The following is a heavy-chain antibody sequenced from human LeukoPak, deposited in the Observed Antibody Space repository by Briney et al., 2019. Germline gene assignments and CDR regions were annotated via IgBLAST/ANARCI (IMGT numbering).Heavy chain of an antibody. CDR1: GFTVSSNY. D-gene: IGHD1-7*01. CDR3: AKDRARGGTTDFDY. J-gene: IGHJ4*02. Sequence: PGGSLRLSCAAPGFTVSSNYMSWVRQAPGKGLEWVSVIYSGGSTYYADSVKGRFTISRDNSKNTLYLQMNSLRAEDTAVYFCAKDRARGGTTDFDYWGQGTLVTVSS. CDR2: IYSGGST. V-gene: IGHV3-53*01.